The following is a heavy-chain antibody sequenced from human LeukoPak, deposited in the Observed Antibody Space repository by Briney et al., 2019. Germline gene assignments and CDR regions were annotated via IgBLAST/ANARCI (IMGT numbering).Heavy chain of an antibody. D-gene: IGHD3-3*01. Sequence: PSETLSLTCTVSGGSISSSSYYWGWIPQPPGKGLEWIGSIYYSGSTYYNPSLKSRVTISVDTSKNQFSLKLSSVTAADTAVYCCASSSYQFLVWLTGSYWGQGTLVTVSS. CDR1: GGSISSSSYY. CDR3: ASSSYQFLVWLTGSY. CDR2: IYYSGST. V-gene: IGHV4-39*01. J-gene: IGHJ4*02.